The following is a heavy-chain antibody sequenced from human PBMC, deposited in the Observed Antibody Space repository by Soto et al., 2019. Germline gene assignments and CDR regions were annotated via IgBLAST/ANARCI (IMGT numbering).Heavy chain of an antibody. CDR3: ARGPYYGPAYGMAF. Sequence: ASVKVSCKASGYIFTDYYIHWVRQAPGQWLEWMGWISPKSGSANFAQRFQGRVSMTRDTSSTTAYMELRRLKSDDTAVYYCARGPYYGPAYGMAFWGQGTTVTISS. V-gene: IGHV1-2*02. CDR2: ISPKSGSA. J-gene: IGHJ6*01. CDR1: GYIFTDYY. D-gene: IGHD3-10*01.